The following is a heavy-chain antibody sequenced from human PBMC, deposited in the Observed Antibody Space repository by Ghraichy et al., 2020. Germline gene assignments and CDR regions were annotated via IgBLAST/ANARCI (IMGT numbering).Heavy chain of an antibody. CDR2: ISNDGSNK. Sequence: GGPLRLSCAASGFIFSSYGMHWVRQAPGKGLEWVAVISNDGSNKYYADSVKGRFTMSRDNSKNTLYLQMSSLRAEDTAVYYCAKASYDSTANYWGRFEDYWGQGTLLTVS. V-gene: IGHV3-30*18. CDR1: GFIFSSYG. D-gene: IGHD3-22*01. CDR3: AKASYDSTANYWGRFEDY. J-gene: IGHJ4*01.